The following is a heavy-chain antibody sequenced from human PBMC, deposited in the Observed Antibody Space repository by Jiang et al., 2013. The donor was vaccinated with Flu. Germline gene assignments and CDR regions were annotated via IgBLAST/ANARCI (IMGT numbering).Heavy chain of an antibody. D-gene: IGHD2-2*02. V-gene: IGHV4-34*01. Sequence: KPSETLSLTCAVYGGSFSGYYWSWIRQPPGKGLEWIGEINHSGSTNYNPSLKSRVTISVDTSKNQFSLKLSSVTAADTAVYYCARGPLYCSSTSCYRSFGYWGQGTLVTVSS. J-gene: IGHJ4*02. CDR3: ARGPLYCSSTSCYRSFGY. CDR2: INHSGST. CDR1: GGSFSGYY.